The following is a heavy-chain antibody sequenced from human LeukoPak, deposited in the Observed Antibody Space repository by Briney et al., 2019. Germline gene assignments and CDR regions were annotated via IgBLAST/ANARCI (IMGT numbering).Heavy chain of an antibody. D-gene: IGHD6-19*01. CDR3: VKYSSGWYDY. CDR1: GFTFSSYA. CDR2: ISDNGGST. V-gene: IGHV3-64D*06. J-gene: IGHJ4*02. Sequence: GGSLRLSCSASGFTFSSYAIHWVRQAPGKGLEYVLAISDNGGSTYYADSVKGRFTISRDNSKNTLYLQMSSLRAEDTAVYYCVKYSSGWYDYWGQGTLVTVSS.